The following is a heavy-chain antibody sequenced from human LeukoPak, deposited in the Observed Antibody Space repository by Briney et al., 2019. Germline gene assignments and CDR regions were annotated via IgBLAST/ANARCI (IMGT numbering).Heavy chain of an antibody. Sequence: GGSLRLSCSASGFTFSSYAMHWVRQAPGKGLEYVSAISSNGGSTYYADSVKGRFTISRDNAKNSLYLQMNSLRAEDTAVYYCAMEGYSGNYPAYWGQGTLVTVSS. CDR3: AMEGYSGNYPAY. CDR1: GFTFSSYA. V-gene: IGHV3-64*04. CDR2: ISSNGGST. D-gene: IGHD1-26*01. J-gene: IGHJ4*02.